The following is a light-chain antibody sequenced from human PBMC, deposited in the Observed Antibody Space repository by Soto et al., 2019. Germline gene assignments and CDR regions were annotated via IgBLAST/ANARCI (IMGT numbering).Light chain of an antibody. Sequence: VMTQSPATLSLSPGESATLSCRASQSVSSNLAWYQQKTGQAPRILIYGESTRATGIPDRFSGSGSGTELNLTISRLQSEDFAVYYCQKYNNWPRTFGQGTKVDIK. J-gene: IGKJ1*01. CDR1: QSVSSN. CDR3: QKYNNWPRT. CDR2: GES. V-gene: IGKV3-15*01.